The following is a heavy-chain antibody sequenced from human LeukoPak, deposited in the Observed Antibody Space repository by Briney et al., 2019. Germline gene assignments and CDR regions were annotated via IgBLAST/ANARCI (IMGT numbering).Heavy chain of an antibody. D-gene: IGHD6-19*01. CDR2: IYHSGTS. Sequence: SETLSLTCAVSGGSISSSNWWIWVRQPPGKGLEWIGEIYHSGTSNYNPSLKSRVTMPVDKSTNQFSLKLNSVTAADTAVYYCARTVAGQRSFDYWGQGALVTVSS. J-gene: IGHJ4*02. V-gene: IGHV4-4*02. CDR3: ARTVAGQRSFDY. CDR1: GGSISSSNW.